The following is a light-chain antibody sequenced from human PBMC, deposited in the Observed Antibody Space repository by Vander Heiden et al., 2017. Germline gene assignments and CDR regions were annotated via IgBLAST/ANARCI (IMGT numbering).Light chain of an antibody. CDR1: QSVSSSY. J-gene: IGKJ2*01. V-gene: IGKV3-20*01. CDR3: QQYGSSPRT. Sequence: DIVLTQSPGTLSLSPGESTTLSCRASQSVSSSYLAWYQQKPGQAPRLLIYGASSRATGIPDRFSGSGSVTDFTLTISRLEPEDFAVYYCQQYGSSPRTFGQGTKLEIK. CDR2: GAS.